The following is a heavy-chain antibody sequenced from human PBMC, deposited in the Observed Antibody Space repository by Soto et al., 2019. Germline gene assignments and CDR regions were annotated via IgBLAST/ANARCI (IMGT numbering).Heavy chain of an antibody. D-gene: IGHD6-25*01. J-gene: IGHJ4*02. Sequence: SETLSLTCTVSGGSISSSSYYWGWIRQPPGKGLEWIGSIYYSGSTYYNPSLKSRVTISVDTSKNQFSLKLSSVTAADTAVYYCARSPGWHEFSSGWPTRQADYFDYWGQGTLVTVSS. V-gene: IGHV4-39*07. CDR2: IYYSGST. CDR3: ARSPGWHEFSSGWPTRQADYFDY. CDR1: GGSISSSSYY.